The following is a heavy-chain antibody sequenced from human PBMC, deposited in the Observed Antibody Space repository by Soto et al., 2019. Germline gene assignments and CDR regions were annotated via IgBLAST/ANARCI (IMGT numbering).Heavy chain of an antibody. CDR2: IWYDGSKK. CDR3: ARDYDSSGYPRYYFDY. D-gene: IGHD3-22*01. CDR1: GFTFSNYG. J-gene: IGHJ4*02. Sequence: QVQLVESGGGVVQPGRSLRLSCAASGFTFSNYGMHWVRQAPGKGLAWVAVIWYDGSKKYYADSVKGRFTISRDNSKNTLYLQMNSLRAEDTAVYYCARDYDSSGYPRYYFDYWGQGTLVTVSS. V-gene: IGHV3-33*01.